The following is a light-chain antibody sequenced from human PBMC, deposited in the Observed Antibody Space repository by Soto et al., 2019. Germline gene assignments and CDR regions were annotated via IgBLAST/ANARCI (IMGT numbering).Light chain of an antibody. V-gene: IGLV2-14*01. J-gene: IGLJ3*02. Sequence: QSALTQPASVSGSPGQSITISCTGTSSDVGDYIYVSWYQQHPGKAPKLMIYEVSNRPSGVSDRFSGSKSGNTASLTISGLQAQDEADYYCSSYTSSGTWVFGGGTKVTVL. CDR3: SSYTSSGTWV. CDR2: EVS. CDR1: SSDVGDYIY.